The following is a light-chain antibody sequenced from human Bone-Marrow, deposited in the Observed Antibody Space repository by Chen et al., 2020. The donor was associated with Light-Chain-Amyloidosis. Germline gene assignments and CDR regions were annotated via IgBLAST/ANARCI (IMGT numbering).Light chain of an antibody. CDR3: QVWDRSSDRPV. CDR1: NIGSTS. Sequence: SYVLPQPSSVSVAPGQTPTIACGGNNIGSTSVHWYQQPPGQAPLLVVYDDSDRPSGIPERLSGSNSGNTATLTISRVEAGDEADYYCQVWDRSSDRPVFGGGTKLTVL. CDR2: DDS. J-gene: IGLJ3*02. V-gene: IGLV3-21*02.